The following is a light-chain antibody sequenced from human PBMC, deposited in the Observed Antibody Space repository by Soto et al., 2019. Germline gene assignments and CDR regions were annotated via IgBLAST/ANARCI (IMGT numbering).Light chain of an antibody. CDR3: QQYNNWPFT. CDR2: GAS. V-gene: IGKV3-15*01. CDR1: QSVSSN. Sequence: EIVMTQSPATLSVSPGERATLSCRASQSVSSNLAWYQQKPGQAPRLLIYGASTRATGIPARFSGSGSGTEFTLTISGLQSEDVAVYYCQQYNNWPFTFGPGTKVDIK. J-gene: IGKJ3*01.